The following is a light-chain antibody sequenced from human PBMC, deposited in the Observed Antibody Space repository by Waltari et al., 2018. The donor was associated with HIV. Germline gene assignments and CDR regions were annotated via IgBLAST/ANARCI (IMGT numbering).Light chain of an antibody. CDR3: QQYNSYSDT. Sequence: DTQLTQSPSTLPASVGDTVTITCRASQSMSTWLAWYQQKPGKAPKLLIYEASNLENGVPSRFSGSGSVTEFTLTISSLQPEDFATYYCQQYNSYSDTFGQGTKLEI. CDR2: EAS. J-gene: IGKJ2*01. V-gene: IGKV1-5*03. CDR1: QSMSTW.